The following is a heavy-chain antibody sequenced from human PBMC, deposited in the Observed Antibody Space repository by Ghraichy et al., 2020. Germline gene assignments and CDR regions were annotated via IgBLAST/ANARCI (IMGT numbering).Heavy chain of an antibody. V-gene: IGHV4-61*02. D-gene: IGHD6-19*01. CDR1: GGSISSGSHY. CDR3: ARFIAVAGRYYFDY. J-gene: IGHJ4*02. CDR2: IYMSGST. Sequence: GGSISSGSHYWSWIRQPAGKGLEWIGRIYMSGSTNYNPSLKSRVTISVDTSRNQFSLKLSSVTAADTAVYYCARFIAVAGRYYFDYWGQGTLVTVSS.